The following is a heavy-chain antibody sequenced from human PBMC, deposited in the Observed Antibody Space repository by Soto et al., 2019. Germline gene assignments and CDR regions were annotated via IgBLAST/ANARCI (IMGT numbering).Heavy chain of an antibody. Sequence: GGSLRLSCAASGFIFSNYGMHWVRQAPGKGLEWVAVISYDGSNKYYADSVKGRFTFSRDNSKNTLYLQMNSLRAEDTAVYYCAKGKDSGWTYFDYWGQGTLVTVSS. CDR3: AKGKDSGWTYFDY. D-gene: IGHD6-19*01. CDR1: GFIFSNYG. J-gene: IGHJ4*02. CDR2: ISYDGSNK. V-gene: IGHV3-30*18.